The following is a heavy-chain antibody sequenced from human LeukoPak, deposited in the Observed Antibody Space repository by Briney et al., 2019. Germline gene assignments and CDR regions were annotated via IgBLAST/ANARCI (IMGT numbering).Heavy chain of an antibody. CDR2: IYTSGST. D-gene: IGHD5-24*01. J-gene: IGHJ3*02. CDR3: ARKDGDI. CDR1: GGSISSGSYY. V-gene: IGHV4-61*02. Sequence: PSQTLSLTCTVSGGSISSGSYYWSWIRQPAGKGLEWIGRIYTSGSTNYNPSLKSRVTISVDTSKNQFSLKLSSVTAADTAVYYCARKDGDIWGQGTMVTVSS.